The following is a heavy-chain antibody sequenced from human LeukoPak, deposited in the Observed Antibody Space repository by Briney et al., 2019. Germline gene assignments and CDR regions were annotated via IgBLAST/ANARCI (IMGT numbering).Heavy chain of an antibody. CDR1: AGSITDDNSY. CDR3: ARHRYYYDKRAFSFDS. V-gene: IGHV4-39*01. D-gene: IGHD3-22*01. CDR2: IYYRGTT. Sequence: SQTLSPTCSVSAGSITDDNSYSGWIRQPPGKGLQWIGAIYYRGTTSYMPSLKSRVTISVDTSKNQFSLKLDSVTGADTSVYYCARHRYYYDKRAFSFDSWGQGTLVTVS. J-gene: IGHJ4*02.